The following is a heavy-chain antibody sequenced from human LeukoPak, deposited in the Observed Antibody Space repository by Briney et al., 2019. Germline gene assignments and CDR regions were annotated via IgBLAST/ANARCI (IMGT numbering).Heavy chain of an antibody. CDR1: GYTFTGYY. V-gene: IGHV1-2*02. Sequence: ASVKVSCKASGYTFTGYYMHWVRQAPGQGLEWMGWISPNSGDTNYAQKFQGRVTMTRDTSISTAYMELSSLRSEDTAVYYCARLSKRGYSGYDPYWGQGTLVTVSS. CDR2: ISPNSGDT. D-gene: IGHD5-12*01. CDR3: ARLSKRGYSGYDPY. J-gene: IGHJ4*02.